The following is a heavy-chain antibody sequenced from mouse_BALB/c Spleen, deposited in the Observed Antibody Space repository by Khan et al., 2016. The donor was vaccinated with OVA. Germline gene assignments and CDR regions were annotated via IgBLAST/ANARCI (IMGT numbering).Heavy chain of an antibody. Sequence: EVKLEGSGPGLVKPSQSLSLTCSVTGYSITSGYFWNWIRQFPGNNLEWLGYIRYDGDSNYNPSLKNRISITRDTSKNQFFLKLNSVPPEDTATYYCARGGSSGPAWFAYWGQGTLVTVSA. V-gene: IGHV3-6*02. CDR3: ARGGSSGPAWFAY. D-gene: IGHD3-1*01. CDR1: GYSITSGYF. CDR2: IRYDGDS. J-gene: IGHJ3*01.